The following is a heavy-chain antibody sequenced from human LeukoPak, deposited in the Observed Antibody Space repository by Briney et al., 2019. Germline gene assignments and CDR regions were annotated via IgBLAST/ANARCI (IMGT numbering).Heavy chain of an antibody. Sequence: SVKVSCKASGGTFSSYAISWVRQAPGQGLEWMGRIIPILGIANYAQKFQSRVTITADKSTSTAYMELSSLRSEDTAVYYCARVPEQLHRMRVYHAFDIWGQGTMVTVSS. J-gene: IGHJ3*02. CDR2: IIPILGIA. D-gene: IGHD6-13*01. CDR3: ARVPEQLHRMRVYHAFDI. V-gene: IGHV1-69*04. CDR1: GGTFSSYA.